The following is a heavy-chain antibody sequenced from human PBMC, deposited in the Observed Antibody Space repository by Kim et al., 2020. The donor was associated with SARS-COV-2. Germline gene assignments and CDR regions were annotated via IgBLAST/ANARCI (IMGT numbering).Heavy chain of an antibody. D-gene: IGHD6-19*01. CDR3: AKVGSGRFDYYYYGMDV. Sequence: KGRFTISRDNSKNTLYLQMNSLRAEDTAVYYCAKVGSGRFDYYYYGMDVWGQGTTVTVSS. V-gene: IGHV3-23*01. J-gene: IGHJ6*02.